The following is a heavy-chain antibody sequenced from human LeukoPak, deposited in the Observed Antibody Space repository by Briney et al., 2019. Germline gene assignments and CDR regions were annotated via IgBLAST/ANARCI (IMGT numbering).Heavy chain of an antibody. J-gene: IGHJ4*02. CDR1: GFTFSSYA. CDR2: ISGIGGST. Sequence: PGGSLRLSCAPSGFTFSSYAMSWARQPPGRGLEWVSAISGIGGSTYYADSVKGRFTISRDNSKHTLYLQMNSLRAEDTAVYYCAKGRAYGGYGGQGTLVTVSS. D-gene: IGHD4-23*01. CDR3: AKGRAYGGY. V-gene: IGHV3-23*01.